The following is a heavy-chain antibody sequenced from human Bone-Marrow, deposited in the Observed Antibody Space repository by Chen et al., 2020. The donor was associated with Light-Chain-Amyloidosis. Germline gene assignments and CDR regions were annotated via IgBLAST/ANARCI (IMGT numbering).Heavy chain of an antibody. Sequence: EVQLVESGGGLVQPGGSLTLSCAASGFTFPAYWLYWVRQAPGKGLVWVSRIDNDGILAGYADSLKDRFSISRDNAKDTVYLQMSRLRADDTAVYYCAREPISDLPASGMDVWGQGTTVTGSS. J-gene: IGHJ6*02. CDR3: AREPISDLPASGMDV. V-gene: IGHV3-74*01. CDR1: GFTFPAYW. CDR2: IDNDGILA.